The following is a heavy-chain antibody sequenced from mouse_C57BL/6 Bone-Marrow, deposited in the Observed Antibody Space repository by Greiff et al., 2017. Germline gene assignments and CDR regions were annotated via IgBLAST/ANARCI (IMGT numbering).Heavy chain of an antibody. D-gene: IGHD2-3*01. Sequence: EVKVVESEGGLVQPGSSMKLSCTASGFTFSDYYMAWVRQVPEKGLEWVANINYDGSSTYYLDSLKSRFIISRDNAKNILYLQMSSLKSEDTATYYCARGGADGYYEAMDYWGQGTSVTVSS. CDR3: ARGGADGYYEAMDY. CDR1: GFTFSDYY. CDR2: INYDGSST. J-gene: IGHJ4*01. V-gene: IGHV5-16*01.